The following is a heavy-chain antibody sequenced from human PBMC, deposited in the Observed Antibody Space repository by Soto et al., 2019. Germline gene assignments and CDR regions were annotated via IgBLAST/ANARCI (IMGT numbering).Heavy chain of an antibody. CDR1: GGTFSSYA. J-gene: IGHJ6*02. D-gene: IGHD3-10*01. CDR3: ARVPHISMVRGVTSPNYYYYGMDV. Sequence: SVKVSCKASGGTFSSYAISWVRQAPGQGLEWVGGIIPIFGTANYAQKFQGRVTITADESTSTAYMELSSLRSEDTAVYYCARVPHISMVRGVTSPNYYYYGMDVWGQGTTVTVSS. V-gene: IGHV1-69*13. CDR2: IIPIFGTA.